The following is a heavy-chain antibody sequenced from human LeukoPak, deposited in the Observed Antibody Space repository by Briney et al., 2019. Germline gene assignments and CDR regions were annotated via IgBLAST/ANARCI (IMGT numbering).Heavy chain of an antibody. V-gene: IGHV3-33*01. Sequence: PGKSLRLSCAASGFTFSSYGMHWVRQAPGKGLEWVAVIWYDGSNKYYADSVKGRFTISRDNSKNTLYLQMNSLRAEDTAVYYCARERDQGYYGMDVWGQGTTVTVSS. CDR2: IWYDGSNK. CDR1: GFTFSSYG. J-gene: IGHJ6*02. CDR3: ARERDQGYYGMDV.